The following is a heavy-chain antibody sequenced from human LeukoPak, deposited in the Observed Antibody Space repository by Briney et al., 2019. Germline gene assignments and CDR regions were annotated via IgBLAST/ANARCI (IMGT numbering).Heavy chain of an antibody. Sequence: ASVKVSYKASGYTFTSYDINWVRQATGQGVEWMGWMNPNSGNTGYAQKFQGRVTMTRNTSISTAYMELSSLRSEDTAVYYCARDSSSWYGRYYYYYGMDVWGQGTTVTVSS. CDR2: MNPNSGNT. CDR1: GYTFTSYD. D-gene: IGHD6-13*01. CDR3: ARDSSSWYGRYYYYYGMDV. J-gene: IGHJ6*02. V-gene: IGHV1-8*01.